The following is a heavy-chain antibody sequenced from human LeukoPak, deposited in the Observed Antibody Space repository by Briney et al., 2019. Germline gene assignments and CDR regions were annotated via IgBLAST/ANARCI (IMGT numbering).Heavy chain of an antibody. CDR2: IYTSGST. Sequence: SETLSLTCTVSGGSISSYYWSWIRQPAGKGLEWIGRIYTSGSTNYNPSLKSRVTISVDTSKNQFSLKLSSVTAADTAVYYCARVRRILGGARDIDYWGQGTLVTVSS. D-gene: IGHD3-3*01. CDR1: GGSISSYY. V-gene: IGHV4-4*07. J-gene: IGHJ4*02. CDR3: ARVRRILGGARDIDY.